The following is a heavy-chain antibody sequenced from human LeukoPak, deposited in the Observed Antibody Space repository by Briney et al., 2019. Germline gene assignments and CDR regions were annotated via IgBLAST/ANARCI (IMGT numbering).Heavy chain of an antibody. CDR1: GYTFTSYD. V-gene: IGHV1-8*01. J-gene: IGHJ6*04. CDR2: MNPNSGNT. CDR3: ARGLMIVVPMDV. Sequence: PVPSVKVSCKASGYTFTSYDINWVRQATGQGLEWMGWMNPNSGNTGYAQKFQGRVTMTRNTCISTAYMELSSLRSEDTAVYYCARGLMIVVPMDVWGKGTTVTVSS. D-gene: IGHD3-22*01.